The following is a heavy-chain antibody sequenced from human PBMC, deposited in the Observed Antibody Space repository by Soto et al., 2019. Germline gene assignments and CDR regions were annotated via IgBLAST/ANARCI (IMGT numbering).Heavy chain of an antibody. CDR1: GYTFTGNY. V-gene: IGHV1-2*04. CDR2: INVNSGGT. CDR3: SRGDELSLDPQLDY. D-gene: IGHD3-16*02. Sequence: QVQLVQSGAEVKKPGASVKVSCKASGYTFTGNYMHWVRQAPGQGFEWMGWINVNSGGTKYTQKFQGWVTMTRDTSISTADVELSRLRSDDTAVYYCSRGDELSLDPQLDYWGQGTLVTVSS. J-gene: IGHJ4*02.